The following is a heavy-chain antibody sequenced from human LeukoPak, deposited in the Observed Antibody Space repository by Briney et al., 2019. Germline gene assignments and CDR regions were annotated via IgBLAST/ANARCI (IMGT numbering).Heavy chain of an antibody. CDR1: GFTFDDYG. CDR2: INWNGGST. J-gene: IGHJ6*03. V-gene: IGHV3-20*04. CDR3: ARDYTQYYYYYYMDV. D-gene: IGHD3-16*01. Sequence: GGSLRLSCAASGFTFDDYGMSWVRQAPGKGLEWVSGINWNGGSTGYADSVKGRFTISRDNAKNSLYLQMNSLRAEDTAVYYCARDYTQYYYYYYMDVWGKGTTVTVSS.